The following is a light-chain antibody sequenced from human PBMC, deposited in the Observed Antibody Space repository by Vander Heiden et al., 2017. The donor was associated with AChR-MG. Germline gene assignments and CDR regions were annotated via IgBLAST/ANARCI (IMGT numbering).Light chain of an antibody. CDR3: SSFSTGSTDVV. CDR2: DVT. Sequence: QSALTQPASVSGSPGQSLTISCTGTTSDVGAYDYVSWYQHHPGEAPKLMIFDVTKRPSGISDRFSGSKSGNTASLTISGLQAEDEADYYCSSFSTGSTDVVFGGGTKVTVL. V-gene: IGLV2-14*03. J-gene: IGLJ2*01. CDR1: TSDVGAYDY.